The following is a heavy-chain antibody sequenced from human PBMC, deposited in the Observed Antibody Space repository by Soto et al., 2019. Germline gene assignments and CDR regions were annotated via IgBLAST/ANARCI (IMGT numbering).Heavy chain of an antibody. CDR3: ARGGKSSIQDPVPGMEV. J-gene: IGHJ6*02. V-gene: IGHV3-30-3*01. D-gene: IGHD6-6*01. CDR2: ISYDGSNK. Sequence: PGGSLILSCAASGFTFSSYAMHWVRQAPGKGLEWVAVISYDGSNKYYADSVKGRFTISRDNSKNTLYLQMNSLRAEDTAVYYCARGGKSSIQDPVPGMEVWGQGTTVTVAS. CDR1: GFTFSSYA.